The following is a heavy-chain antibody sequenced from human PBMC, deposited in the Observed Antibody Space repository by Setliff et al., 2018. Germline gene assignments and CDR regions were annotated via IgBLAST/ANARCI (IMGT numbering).Heavy chain of an antibody. V-gene: IGHV1-3*01. CDR2: INPDNGNR. CDR3: TRDFLGATASFDI. J-gene: IGHJ3*02. D-gene: IGHD3-3*01. CDR1: GFTLTSYP. Sequence: ASVKVSCKASGFTLTSYPIHWVRQAPGQRLEWMGWINPDNGNRKYSQRFQGRVTITRDTSAGTVFLELSTLRSEDTAVYYCTRDFLGATASFDIWGQGTMVTVSS.